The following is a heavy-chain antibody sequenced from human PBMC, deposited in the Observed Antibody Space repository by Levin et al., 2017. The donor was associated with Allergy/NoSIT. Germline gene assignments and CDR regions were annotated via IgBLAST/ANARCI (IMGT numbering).Heavy chain of an antibody. V-gene: IGHV1-2*02. CDR2: INPNSGGT. D-gene: IGHD3-16*02. CDR3: ARARGLGELSNDAFDI. CDR1: GYTFTGYY. Sequence: GESLKISCKASGYTFTGYYMHWVRQAPGQGLEWMGWINPNSGGTNYAQKFQGRVTMTRDTSISTAYMELSRLRSDDTAVYYCARARGLGELSNDAFDIWGQGTMVTVSS. J-gene: IGHJ3*02.